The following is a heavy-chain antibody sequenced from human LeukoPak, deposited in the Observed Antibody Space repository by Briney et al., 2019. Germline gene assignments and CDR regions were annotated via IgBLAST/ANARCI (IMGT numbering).Heavy chain of an antibody. J-gene: IGHJ4*02. Sequence: SETQSLTCTVSGGSISSLTYYWGWIRQPPGKGLEWIASIYYSGTTYYSPSLKSRVAISVNRSNNQFSLRLSSVTAADTAVYFCTGYSAGWSSGGGYWGQGTVVTVSS. CDR3: TGYSAGWSSGGGY. CDR2: IYYSGTT. CDR1: GGSISSLTYY. V-gene: IGHV4-39*01. D-gene: IGHD6-19*01.